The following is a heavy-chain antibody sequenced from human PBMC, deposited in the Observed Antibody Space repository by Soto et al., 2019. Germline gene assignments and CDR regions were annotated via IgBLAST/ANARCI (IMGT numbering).Heavy chain of an antibody. J-gene: IGHJ3*02. CDR2: IYYSGST. Sequence: QVQLQESGPGLVKPSETLSLTCTVSGGSISSYYWSWIRQPPGKGLEWIGYIYYSGSTNYNPSLKSRVTTSVDTSKNQFSLKLSSVTAADTAVYYCARQAVVVAANDAFDIWGQGTMVTVSS. D-gene: IGHD2-15*01. V-gene: IGHV4-59*08. CDR1: GGSISSYY. CDR3: ARQAVVVAANDAFDI.